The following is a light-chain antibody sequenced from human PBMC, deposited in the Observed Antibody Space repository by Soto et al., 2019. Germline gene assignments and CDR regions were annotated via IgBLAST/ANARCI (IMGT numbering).Light chain of an antibody. V-gene: IGLV1-40*01. J-gene: IGLJ1*01. CDR2: GNT. Sequence: QPALAQPPSVSGAPGQRGTISCSGTTSNIGADYDVQWYRQLPGTAPKLLIHGNTNRPSGVPDRFSGSKSGTSASLAITGLQSEDEGDYYCQSYDSGLRGYVFGSGTKVTVL. CDR1: TSNIGADYD. CDR3: QSYDSGLRGYV.